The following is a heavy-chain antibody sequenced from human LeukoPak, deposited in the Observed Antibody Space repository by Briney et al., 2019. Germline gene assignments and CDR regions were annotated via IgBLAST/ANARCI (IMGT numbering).Heavy chain of an antibody. D-gene: IGHD3-16*02. V-gene: IGHV4-34*01. CDR2: INHSGST. J-gene: IGHJ4*02. CDR3: ARGRYDYVWGSYRHYYFDY. Sequence: PSETLSLTCAVYGGSFSGYYWSWIRQPPGKGLEWIGEINHSGSTNYNPSLKSRVTISVDTSKNQFSLKLSSVTAADTAVYYCARGRYDYVWGSYRHYYFDYWGQGTLVTVSS. CDR1: GGSFSGYY.